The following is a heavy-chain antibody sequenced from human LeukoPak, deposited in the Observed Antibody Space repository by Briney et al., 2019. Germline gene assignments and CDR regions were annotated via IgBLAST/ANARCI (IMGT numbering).Heavy chain of an antibody. CDR2: ISAYNGNT. V-gene: IGHV1-18*01. CDR3: ARDIATVQHQD. CDR1: GYTFTSYG. J-gene: IGHJ4*02. D-gene: IGHD1-1*01. Sequence: ASVRVSCKTSGYTFTSYGISWVRQAPGQGLEWMGWISAYNGNTNYVQRFRGRVAMTTDTSTSTVYMYLRSLRSDDTAVYYCARDIATVQHQDWGQGTLVTVSS.